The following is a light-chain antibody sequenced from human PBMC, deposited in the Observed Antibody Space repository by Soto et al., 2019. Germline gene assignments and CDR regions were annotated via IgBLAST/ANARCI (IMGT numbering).Light chain of an antibody. J-gene: IGLJ3*02. V-gene: IGLV2-18*02. CDR2: EVS. Sequence: QSALTQPPSVSGSPGQSVTISCTGTRSDVGGYARVSWYQQPPGTAPKLMIYEVSHRPSGVPDRFSGSKSANTASLTISGLQAEDEADYYCCSYTSSNTLVFGGGTKPTVL. CDR1: RSDVGGYAR. CDR3: CSYTSSNTLV.